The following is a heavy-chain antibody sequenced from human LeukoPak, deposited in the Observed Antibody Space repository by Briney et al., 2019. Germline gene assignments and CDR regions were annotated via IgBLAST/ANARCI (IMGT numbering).Heavy chain of an antibody. D-gene: IGHD1-26*01. V-gene: IGHV4-4*02. J-gene: IGHJ4*02. CDR1: GDSISSSNW. CDR2: IYHSGNT. CDR3: ARVGALGGHDF. Sequence: SETLSLTCAVSGDSISSSNWWSWVRPPPGKGLEWIGEIYHSGNTNYNPPLKSRVTISLDKSKNQFSLKLNPVTAADTAVYYCARVGALGGHDFWGQGSLVTVSS.